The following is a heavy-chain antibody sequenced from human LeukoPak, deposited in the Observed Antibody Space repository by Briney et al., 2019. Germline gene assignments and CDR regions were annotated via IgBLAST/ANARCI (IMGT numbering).Heavy chain of an antibody. V-gene: IGHV3-53*01. D-gene: IGHD3-22*01. CDR3: ARDPPPTYYYDSSGYFDY. Sequence: GGSLRLSCAASGFTVSSNYMSWVRQAPGKGLEWVSVIYSGGSTYYADSVKGRFTISGDNSKNTLYLQMNSLRAEDTAVYYCARDPPPTYYYDSSGYFDYWGQGTLVTVSS. J-gene: IGHJ4*02. CDR1: GFTVSSNY. CDR2: IYSGGST.